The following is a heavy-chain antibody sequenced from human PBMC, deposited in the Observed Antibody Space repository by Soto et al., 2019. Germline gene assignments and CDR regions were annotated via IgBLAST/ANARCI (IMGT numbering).Heavy chain of an antibody. Sequence: EVQLLESGGGLVQPGGSLRLSCAASEFPFSIYTMTWVRQAPGKGLEWVSTISNNGGDTKYADSVKGRFAISRDNSKNTLFHQMNSLRIEDTAMYYCGKGGWLDYFGQGTLVTVSS. D-gene: IGHD6-19*01. CDR3: GKGGWLDY. V-gene: IGHV3-23*01. CDR1: EFPFSIYT. CDR2: ISNNGGDT. J-gene: IGHJ4*02.